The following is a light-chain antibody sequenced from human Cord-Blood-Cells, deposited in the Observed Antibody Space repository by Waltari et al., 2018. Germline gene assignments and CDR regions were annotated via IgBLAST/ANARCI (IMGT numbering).Light chain of an antibody. CDR3: SSYTSSSTLVV. Sequence: QSALTQPASVSGSPGQSITISCTGTSSDVGGYNYVSWYQQHPGKAPKHMIYEVSNRPSGVSNRFSGSMTISGLQAEDEADYYCSSYTSSSTLVVFGGGTKLTVL. CDR2: EVS. V-gene: IGLV2-14*01. CDR1: SSDVGGYNY. J-gene: IGLJ2*01.